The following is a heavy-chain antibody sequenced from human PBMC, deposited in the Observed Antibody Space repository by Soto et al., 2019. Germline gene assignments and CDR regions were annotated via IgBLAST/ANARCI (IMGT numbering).Heavy chain of an antibody. D-gene: IGHD3-3*01. J-gene: IGHJ5*02. CDR3: AKTPLTILPGIFWFDP. V-gene: IGHV3-23*01. CDR2: ISASGDST. CDR1: GFTCNYNA. Sequence: GLLRLSCGASGFTCNYNARSCIRHAPGQGLEWVSAISASGDSTYYADAVKGRFTLSRDNSKNPLYLEMNSLRAEDTALYYCAKTPLTILPGIFWFDPWGQGALVTVSS.